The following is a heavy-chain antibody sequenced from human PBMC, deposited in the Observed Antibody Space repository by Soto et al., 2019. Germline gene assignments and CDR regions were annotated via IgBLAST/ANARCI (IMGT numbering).Heavy chain of an antibody. Sequence: QVQLQQWGAGLLKPSETLSLTCAVYGGSFSGYDWSWVRQPPGKGLEWIGEINDSGSTNYNPSLTSRVIISLDSSKHQFTPKLSSVTAADTAVYYCARGVPGYWGQGTLVTVSS. D-gene: IGHD3-10*01. CDR3: ARGVPGY. CDR1: GGSFSGYD. CDR2: INDSGST. V-gene: IGHV4-34*01. J-gene: IGHJ4*02.